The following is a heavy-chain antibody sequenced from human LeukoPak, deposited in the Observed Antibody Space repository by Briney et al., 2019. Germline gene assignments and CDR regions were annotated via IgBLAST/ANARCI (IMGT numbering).Heavy chain of an antibody. CDR3: ARVKLVNYYDSSRYDY. V-gene: IGHV1-18*01. CDR1: GYTFTSYG. J-gene: IGHJ4*02. CDR2: ISAYNGNT. Sequence: ASVKVSCKASGYTFTSYGISWVRQAPGQGLEWMGWISAYNGNTNYAQKLQGRVTMTTDTSTSTAYMELRSLRSDDTAVYYCARVKLVNYYDSSRYDYWGQGTLVTVSS. D-gene: IGHD3-22*01.